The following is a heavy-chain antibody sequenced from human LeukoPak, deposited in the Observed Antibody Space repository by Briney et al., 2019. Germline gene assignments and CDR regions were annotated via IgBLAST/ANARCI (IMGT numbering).Heavy chain of an antibody. Sequence: GGSLRLSCAASEPTFNNYAMTWVRQAPGKGLEWVSTISGSGDTTYYADSVTGRFTISRDNSKNTVFLQMNSLRADDTAVYYCARAVRAGHRPVYTYYYMDVWGKRTTVTVSS. CDR3: ARAVRAGHRPVYTYYYMDV. CDR1: EPTFNNYA. D-gene: IGHD5/OR15-5a*01. J-gene: IGHJ6*03. CDR2: ISGSGDTT. V-gene: IGHV3-23*01.